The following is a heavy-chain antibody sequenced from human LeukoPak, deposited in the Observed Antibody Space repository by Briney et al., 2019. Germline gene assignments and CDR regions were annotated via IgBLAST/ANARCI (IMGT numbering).Heavy chain of an antibody. J-gene: IGHJ3*02. CDR2: IYHSGTT. CDR3: ARVSDNSGYLGQNDAFDI. Sequence: SETLSLTCTVSAYSINSDYYWAWIRQPPGKGLEWIGSIYHSGTTYYNPSLKSRVTISVDTSKNQFSLKLSSVTAADTAVYYCARVSDNSGYLGQNDAFDIWGQGTMVTVSS. D-gene: IGHD3-22*01. V-gene: IGHV4-38-2*02. CDR1: AYSINSDYY.